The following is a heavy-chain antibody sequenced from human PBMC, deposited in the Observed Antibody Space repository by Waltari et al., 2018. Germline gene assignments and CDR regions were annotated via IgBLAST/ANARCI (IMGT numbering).Heavy chain of an antibody. J-gene: IGHJ4*02. Sequence: QVQLVESGGDLVKPGRSLRLSCVVSGFTFGNYYMTWVRQAPGKGTEWVSYISNSGADKSYADAVKGRFTISRDNAKNSLYLQMDNLAVEDTAVYYCARSFHWGQGTLVTVSS. CDR1: GFTFGNYY. CDR2: ISNSGADK. V-gene: IGHV3-11*04. D-gene: IGHD3-10*01. CDR3: ARSFH.